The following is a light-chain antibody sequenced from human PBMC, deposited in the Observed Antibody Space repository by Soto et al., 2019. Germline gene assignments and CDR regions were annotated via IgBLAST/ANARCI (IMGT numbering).Light chain of an antibody. CDR2: SNN. V-gene: IGLV1-44*01. Sequence: QSVLTQSPSASGTPGRRVTISCSGSSPNIGSNTVYWYQQLPGTAPKLLIDSNNQRPSGVPDRFSGSKSGTSASLAIRGLQSEDEADYYCAAWDDSVNGVIFGGGTKVTVL. J-gene: IGLJ2*01. CDR1: SPNIGSNT. CDR3: AAWDDSVNGVI.